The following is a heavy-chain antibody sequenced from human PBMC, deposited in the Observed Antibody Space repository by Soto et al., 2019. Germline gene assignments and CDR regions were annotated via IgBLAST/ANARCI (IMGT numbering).Heavy chain of an antibody. J-gene: IGHJ2*01. Sequence: QVQLVESGGGVVQPGRSLRLSCAASGFTFSSYGMHWVRQAPGKGLEWVAVISYDGSNKYYADSVKGRFTISRDNSKNTLYLQMNSLRAEDTAVYYCAKDRRENTMVRGVIGLGWYFDLWGRGTLVTVSS. CDR3: AKDRRENTMVRGVIGLGWYFDL. V-gene: IGHV3-30*18. CDR2: ISYDGSNK. D-gene: IGHD3-10*01. CDR1: GFTFSSYG.